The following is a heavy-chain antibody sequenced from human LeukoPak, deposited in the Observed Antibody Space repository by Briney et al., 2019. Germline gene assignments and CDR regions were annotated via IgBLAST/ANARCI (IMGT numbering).Heavy chain of an antibody. J-gene: IGHJ4*02. D-gene: IGHD3-22*01. CDR1: GFIFSSYA. V-gene: IGHV3-23*01. CDR2: ISGSGGST. Sequence: GGSLRLSCAASGFIFSSYAMSWVRQAPGKGLEWVSGISGSGGSTYYSDSVKGRFTISRDNSKNTLYLQMNSLRAEDTAVYYCARESGGYYDFDYWGQGTLVTVSS. CDR3: ARESGGYYDFDY.